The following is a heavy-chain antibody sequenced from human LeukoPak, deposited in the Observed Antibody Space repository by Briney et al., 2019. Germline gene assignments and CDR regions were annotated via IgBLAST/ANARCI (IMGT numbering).Heavy chain of an antibody. CDR3: AREGGGSSWYKRYYDSSGYYDY. D-gene: IGHD3-22*01. CDR2: IYTSGST. V-gene: IGHV4-4*07. CDR1: GGPISSYY. Sequence: SETLSLTCTVSGGPISSYYWSRIRQPAGKGLEWIGRIYTSGSTNYNPSLKSRVTMSVDTSKNQFSLKLSSVTAADTAVYYCAREGGGSSWYKRYYDSSGYYDYWGQGTLVTVSS. J-gene: IGHJ4*02.